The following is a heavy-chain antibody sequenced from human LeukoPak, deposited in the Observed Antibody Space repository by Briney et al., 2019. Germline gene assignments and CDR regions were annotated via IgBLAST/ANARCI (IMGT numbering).Heavy chain of an antibody. V-gene: IGHV3-7*01. CDR3: ARDALCSGGSCYLSYYYYYGMDV. Sequence: GGSLRLSCAASGFTFSSYSMNWVRQAPGKGLEWVANIKQDGSEKYYVDSVKGRFTNSRDNAKNSLYLQMNSLRAEDTAVYYCARDALCSGGSCYLSYYYYYGMDVWGQGTTVTVSS. D-gene: IGHD2-15*01. J-gene: IGHJ6*02. CDR1: GFTFSSYS. CDR2: IKQDGSEK.